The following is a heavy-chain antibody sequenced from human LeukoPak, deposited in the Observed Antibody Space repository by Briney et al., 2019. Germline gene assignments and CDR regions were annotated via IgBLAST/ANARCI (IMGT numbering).Heavy chain of an antibody. Sequence: SETLSLTCTVSGGSISGYYWSWIRQHPGKGLEWIGYIYYSGSTYYNPSLKSRVTISVDTSKNQFSLKLSSVTAADTAVYYCARAPHLRNDFYGMDVWGQGTTVTVSS. CDR1: GGSISGYY. CDR2: IYYSGST. CDR3: ARAPHLRNDFYGMDV. D-gene: IGHD1-1*01. V-gene: IGHV4-31*03. J-gene: IGHJ6*02.